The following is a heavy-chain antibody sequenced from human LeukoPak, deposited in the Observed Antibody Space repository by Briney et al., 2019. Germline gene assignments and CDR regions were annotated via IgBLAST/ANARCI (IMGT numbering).Heavy chain of an antibody. J-gene: IGHJ4*02. CDR1: GYTFTSYD. D-gene: IGHD3-22*01. CDR2: MNPNSGNT. V-gene: IGHV1-8*01. CDR3: ARARPYYYDSSGYYYKYYFDY. Sequence: ASVKVSCKASGYTFTSYDINWVRQATGQGLEWMGWMNPNSGNTGYAQKFQGRVTMTRNTSISTAYMELSSLRSEDTAVYYCARARPYYYDSSGYYYKYYFDYWGQGTLVTVSS.